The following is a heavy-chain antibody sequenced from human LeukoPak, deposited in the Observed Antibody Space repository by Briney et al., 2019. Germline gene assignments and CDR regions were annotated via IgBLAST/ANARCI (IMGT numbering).Heavy chain of an antibody. CDR3: ARARSALDY. CDR1: GGSFSGYY. D-gene: IGHD3-10*01. Sequence: SETLSLTCAVYGGSFSGYYWSWIRQPPGKGLEWIGEINHSGSTNYNPSLKSRVTISVDTSKNQFTLKLSSVTAADTAVYYCARARSALDYWGQGTLVTVSS. V-gene: IGHV4-34*01. CDR2: INHSGST. J-gene: IGHJ4*02.